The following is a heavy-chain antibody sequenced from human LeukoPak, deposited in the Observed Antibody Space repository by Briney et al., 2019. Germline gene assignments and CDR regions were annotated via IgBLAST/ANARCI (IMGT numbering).Heavy chain of an antibody. V-gene: IGHV4-59*08. CDR1: GGSISSYY. CDR3: ARGPYSYDSSGAFDI. D-gene: IGHD3-22*01. J-gene: IGHJ3*02. CDR2: IYHSGST. Sequence: SETLSLTCTVSGGSISSYYWSWIRQPPGEGLEWIGEIYHSGSTNYNPSLKSRVTISVDKSKNQFSLKLSSVTAADTAVYFCARGPYSYDSSGAFDIWGQGTMVTVSS.